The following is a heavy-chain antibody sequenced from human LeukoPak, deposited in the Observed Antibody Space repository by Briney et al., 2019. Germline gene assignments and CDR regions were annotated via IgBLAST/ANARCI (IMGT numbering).Heavy chain of an antibody. D-gene: IGHD3-10*01. V-gene: IGHV1-2*02. CDR3: ARDYGSGSYYLDWFDP. J-gene: IGHJ5*02. CDR2: INPNSGGT. CDR1: GYTFTGYY. Sequence: GASVKVSCKASGYTFTGYYMHWVRQAPGQGLEWMGWINPNSGGTNYAQKFQGRGTMTRDTSISTAYMELSRLRSDDTAVYYCARDYGSGSYYLDWFDPWGQGTLVTVSS.